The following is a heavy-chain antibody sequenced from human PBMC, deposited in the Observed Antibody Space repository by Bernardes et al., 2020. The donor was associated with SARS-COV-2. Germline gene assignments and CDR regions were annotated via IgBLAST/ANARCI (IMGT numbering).Heavy chain of an antibody. J-gene: IGHJ6*02. CDR2: FDPEDGET. D-gene: IGHD6-13*01. Sequence: ASVKVSCKVSGYTLTELSMHWLRQAPGKGLEWMGGFDPEDGETIYAQKFQGRVTMTEDTPTDTAYMELSSLSSEDTAVYYCATKIAAAGTPNYNYYCYSMDDWGQGTTVTVSS. CDR3: ATKIAAAGTPNYNYYCYSMDD. V-gene: IGHV1-24*01. CDR1: GYTLTELS.